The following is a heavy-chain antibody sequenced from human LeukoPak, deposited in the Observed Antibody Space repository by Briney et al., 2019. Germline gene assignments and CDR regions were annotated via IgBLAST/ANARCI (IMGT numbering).Heavy chain of an antibody. D-gene: IGHD4-17*01. V-gene: IGHV3-48*03. J-gene: IGHJ5*02. CDR1: GFTFRSYE. Sequence: GGSLRLSCVASGFTFRSYEMNWVRQAPGKGLEWIAYIYSSSSTTYYADSVKGRFTVSRDNAKNSLYLQMNSLRVEDTAVYYCVRGGYGDYGRGSWGQGTLLTVSS. CDR3: VRGGYGDYGRGS. CDR2: IYSSSSTT.